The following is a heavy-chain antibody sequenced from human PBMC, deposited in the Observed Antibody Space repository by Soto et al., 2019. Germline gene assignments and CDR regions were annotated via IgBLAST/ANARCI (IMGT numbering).Heavy chain of an antibody. Sequence: ASVKVSCKASGYTFTSYGISWVRQAPGQGLEWMGWISAYNGNTDYAQKLQGRVTMTTDTSTSTAYMELRSLRSDDTAVYYCASQVGPPGWFDPWGQGTLVTVSS. D-gene: IGHD1-26*01. J-gene: IGHJ5*02. CDR1: GYTFTSYG. CDR2: ISAYNGNT. V-gene: IGHV1-18*01. CDR3: ASQVGPPGWFDP.